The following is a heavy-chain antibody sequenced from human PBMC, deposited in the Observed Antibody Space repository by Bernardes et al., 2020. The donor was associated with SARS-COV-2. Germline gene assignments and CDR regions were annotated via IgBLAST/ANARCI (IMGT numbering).Heavy chain of an antibody. J-gene: IGHJ3*02. V-gene: IGHV4-61*01. CDR2: IYNSGTS. D-gene: IGHD6-13*01. CDR3: ASPYSSRWYGRLSAFDI. Sequence: SETLSLTCTVSGGSVSSGSYYWSWIRQPPGKGLEWIGYIYNSGTSNYNPSLKSRVTISVDTSKNQFSLKLSSVTAADTAMYYCASPYSSRWYGRLSAFDIWGQGTMVTVSS. CDR1: GGSVSSGSYY.